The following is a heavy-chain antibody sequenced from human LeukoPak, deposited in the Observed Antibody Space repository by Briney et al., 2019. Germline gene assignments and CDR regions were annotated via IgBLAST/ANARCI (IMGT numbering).Heavy chain of an antibody. CDR3: ARGFHDSSGYLTY. CDR2: ISSNGGST. V-gene: IGHV3-64*01. CDR1: GFTFSSYA. J-gene: IGHJ4*02. D-gene: IGHD3-22*01. Sequence: GRSLRLSCAASGFTFSSYAMHWVRQAPGKGLEYVSAISSNGGSTYYANSVKGRFTISRDNSKNTLYLQMGSLRAEDMAVYYCARGFHDSSGYLTYWGQGTLVTVSS.